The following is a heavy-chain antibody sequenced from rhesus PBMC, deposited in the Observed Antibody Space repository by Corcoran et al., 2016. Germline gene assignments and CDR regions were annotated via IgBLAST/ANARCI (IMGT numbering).Heavy chain of an antibody. CDR3: ARATAGTVKVVDY. Sequence: QVQLQESGPGVVKPSETLSLTCAVSGGSISDSYRWSCIRQPPGKGLEWIGYSYGSSTSTNYHPSLKGRVTISKDTSKNQCSLKLRSVDAADTAVYYCARATAGTVKVVDYWGQGVLVTVSS. CDR2: SYGSSTST. D-gene: IGHD5-24*01. CDR1: GGSISDSYR. V-gene: IGHV4S10*01. J-gene: IGHJ4*01.